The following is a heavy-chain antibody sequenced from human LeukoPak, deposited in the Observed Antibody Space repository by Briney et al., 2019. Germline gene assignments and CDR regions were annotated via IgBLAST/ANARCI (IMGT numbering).Heavy chain of an antibody. CDR3: ARGHRGRKQTYYYYYMDV. J-gene: IGHJ6*03. D-gene: IGHD1-26*01. CDR2: MNPNSGNT. Sequence: GASVKVSCKASGYTFTSYDINWVRQATGQGLEWMGWMNPNSGNTGYAQKFQGRVTMTRNTSISTVYMELSSLRSEDTAVYYCARGHRGRKQTYYYYYMDVWGKGTTVTISS. V-gene: IGHV1-8*02. CDR1: GYTFTSYD.